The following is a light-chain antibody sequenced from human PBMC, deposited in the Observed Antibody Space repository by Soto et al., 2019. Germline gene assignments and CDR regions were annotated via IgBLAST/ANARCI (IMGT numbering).Light chain of an antibody. CDR3: QQHNTYPLT. V-gene: IGKV1-9*01. CDR2: AAS. CDR1: QGINSY. J-gene: IGKJ4*01. Sequence: DIQLTQSPSFLSASVGDRVTITCRASQGINSYLAWYQQQPGKAPKLLIYAASTLQGGVPSRFSGSGSGTEFTLTISSQQPEDFATYYCQQHNTYPLTFGGGTKVEIK.